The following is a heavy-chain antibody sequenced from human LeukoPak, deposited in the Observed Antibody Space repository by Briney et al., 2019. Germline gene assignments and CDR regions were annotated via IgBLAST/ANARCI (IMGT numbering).Heavy chain of an antibody. CDR2: INPMGMR. CDR1: GYPFTIYD. CDR3: ARGRQSEL. D-gene: IGHD1-7*01. Sequence: ASVKVPCKASGYPFTIYDINWVRQAAGQGLEWVGWINPMGMRAYAQKFQGRVSMTTNTSINTAYMELSSLRSDDTAVYYCARGRQSELWGQGTLVTVSS. J-gene: IGHJ4*02. V-gene: IGHV1-8*01.